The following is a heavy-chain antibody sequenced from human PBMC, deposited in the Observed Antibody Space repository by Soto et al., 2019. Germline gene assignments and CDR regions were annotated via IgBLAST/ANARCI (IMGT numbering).Heavy chain of an antibody. CDR1: GFTISTHG. Sequence: QAQLVESGGGVVQPGTSLRLSCAASGFTISTHGMHWVRQAPGKGLEWLATIWYDGSNKCYAESVKGRFRISKDNSKKALLLQMSSMRADDTAVYYCAAATTWNFHFPYWGQGTEVTVSS. J-gene: IGHJ4*02. CDR2: IWYDGSNK. CDR3: AAATTWNFHFPY. D-gene: IGHD1-7*01. V-gene: IGHV3-33*03.